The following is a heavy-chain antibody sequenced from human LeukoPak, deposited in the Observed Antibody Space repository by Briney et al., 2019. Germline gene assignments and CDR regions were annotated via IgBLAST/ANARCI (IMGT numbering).Heavy chain of an antibody. J-gene: IGHJ6*02. V-gene: IGHV7-4-1*02. CDR2: INTNTGNP. CDR1: GYTFTSYA. CDR3: ATGWQQLVRHYYYYGMDV. Sequence: ASVKVSCKASGYTFTSYAMNWVRQAPGQGLEWMGWINTNTGNPTYAQGFTGRFVFSLDTSVSTAYLQISSLKAEDTAVYYCATGWQQLVRHYYYYGMDVWGQGTTVTVSS. D-gene: IGHD6-13*01.